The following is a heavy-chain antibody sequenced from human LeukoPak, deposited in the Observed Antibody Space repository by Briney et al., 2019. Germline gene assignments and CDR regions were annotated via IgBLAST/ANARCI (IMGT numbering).Heavy chain of an antibody. CDR3: AREGYDYVWGSYRPFDY. CDR2: IYTSGST. V-gene: IGHV4-4*07. D-gene: IGHD3-16*02. Sequence: SETLSLTCIVSGGSISSYYWSWIRQPAGKGLEWIGRIYTSGSTNYNPSLKSRVTISVDTSKNQFSLKLSSVTAADTAVYYCAREGYDYVWGSYRPFDYWGQGTLVTVSS. CDR1: GGSISSYY. J-gene: IGHJ4*02.